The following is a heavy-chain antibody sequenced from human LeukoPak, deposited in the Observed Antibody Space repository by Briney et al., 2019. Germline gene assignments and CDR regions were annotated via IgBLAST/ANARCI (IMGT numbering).Heavy chain of an antibody. J-gene: IGHJ4*02. CDR2: ISGSGGST. V-gene: IGHV3-23*01. D-gene: IGHD5-12*01. CDR1: GFTFSSYA. CDR3: ALAFSGYDRWFPAPPDQ. Sequence: GGSLRLSCAASGFTFSSYAMSWVRQAPGKGLEWVSAISGSGGSTYYADSVKGRFTISRDNSKNTLYLQMNSLRADETAFYYCALAFSGYDRWFPAPPDQWGQGPLVTVSS.